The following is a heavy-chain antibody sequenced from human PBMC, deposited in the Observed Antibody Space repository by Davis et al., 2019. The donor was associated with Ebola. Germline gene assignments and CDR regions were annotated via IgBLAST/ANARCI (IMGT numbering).Heavy chain of an antibody. J-gene: IGHJ6*02. D-gene: IGHD2-2*01. CDR1: GFTFSNYW. CDR2: INSDGSST. Sequence: GVLKISCAASGFTFSNYWMHWVRQAPGKGLVWVSRINSDGSSTSYADSVKGRFTISRDNAKNTLYLQMNSLRAEDTAVYYCARGYQLLPYGMDVWGQGTTVTVSS. CDR3: ARGYQLLPYGMDV. V-gene: IGHV3-74*01.